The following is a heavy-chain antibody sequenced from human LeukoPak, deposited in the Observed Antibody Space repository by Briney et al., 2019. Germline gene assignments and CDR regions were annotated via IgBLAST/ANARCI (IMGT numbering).Heavy chain of an antibody. D-gene: IGHD3-16*02. CDR2: INHSGST. J-gene: IGHJ4*02. CDR3: ARGPNVWGSYRYSF. Sequence: SETLSLTCAVYGGSFSGYYWSWIRQPPGKGLEWIGEINHSGSTNYNPSLKSRVTISVDTSKNQFSLKLSSVTAADTAVYYCARGPNVWGSYRYSFWGQGTLVTVSS. V-gene: IGHV4-34*01. CDR1: GGSFSGYY.